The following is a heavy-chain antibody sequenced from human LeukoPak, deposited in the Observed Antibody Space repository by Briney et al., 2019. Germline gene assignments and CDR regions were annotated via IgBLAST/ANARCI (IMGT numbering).Heavy chain of an antibody. CDR1: GYTFTSYG. D-gene: IGHD2-15*01. CDR2: ISAYNGNT. Sequence: GASVKVSCKASGYTFTSYGISWVRQAPGQGLEWMGWISAYNGNTNYAQKLQGRVTMTTDTSTSTAYMELRSLRSDDTAVYYCATRNFNCSGGSCYSNWFDPWGQGTLVTVSS. CDR3: ATRNFNCSGGSCYSNWFDP. V-gene: IGHV1-18*01. J-gene: IGHJ5*02.